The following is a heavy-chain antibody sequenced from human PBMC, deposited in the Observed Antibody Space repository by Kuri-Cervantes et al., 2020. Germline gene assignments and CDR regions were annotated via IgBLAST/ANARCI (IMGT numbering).Heavy chain of an antibody. CDR1: GYTFTNYA. CDR3: ARGPFYDYIWTGYYFDY. Sequence: ASVKVSCKASGYTFTNYAIHWVRQAPGQGLEWMGWINPNSGGTNYAQKFRGWVTMTRDTSISTAYMELSRLRSDDTAVYYCARGPFYDYIWTGYYFDYWGQGTLVTVSS. CDR2: INPNSGGT. J-gene: IGHJ4*02. V-gene: IGHV1-2*04. D-gene: IGHD3-16*01.